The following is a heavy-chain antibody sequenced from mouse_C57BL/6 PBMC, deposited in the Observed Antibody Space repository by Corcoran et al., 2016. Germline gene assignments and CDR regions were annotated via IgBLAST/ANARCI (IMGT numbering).Heavy chain of an antibody. Sequence: EVQLQQSGPELVKPGASVKISCKASGYTFNEYYMNWVNQSNGKSLEWIGDINPNNGGTSYNQKFKGKATLTVDKSSSTAYMELRSLTSEDSAVYYCARLYGNYYFDYWGQGTTLTVSS. D-gene: IGHD2-1*01. CDR2: INPNNGGT. V-gene: IGHV1-26*01. J-gene: IGHJ2*01. CDR3: ARLYGNYYFDY. CDR1: GYTFNEYY.